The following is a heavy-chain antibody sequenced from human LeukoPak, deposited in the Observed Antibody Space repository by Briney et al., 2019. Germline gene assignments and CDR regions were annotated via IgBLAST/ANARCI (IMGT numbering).Heavy chain of an antibody. V-gene: IGHV3-48*03. CDR1: GFIFNNYE. Sequence: GGSLRLSCAASGFIFNNYEMNWVRQAPGKGLEWVSSISGSGSPMYYADSVKGRFIISRDNAKDSVSLQMNSLRAEDTAVYFCARDRGISAGSDFDYWGRGTLVTVSS. CDR2: ISGSGSPM. J-gene: IGHJ4*02. CDR3: ARDRGISAGSDFDY. D-gene: IGHD6-13*01.